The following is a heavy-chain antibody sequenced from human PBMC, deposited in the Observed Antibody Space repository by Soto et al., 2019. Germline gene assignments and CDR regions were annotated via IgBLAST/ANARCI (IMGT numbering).Heavy chain of an antibody. J-gene: IGHJ6*02. V-gene: IGHV1-2*04. CDR1: GYTFSGHY. CDR3: ARVGRYGRDV. Sequence: QVQLVQSGAEVKKPGASEKVPCKASGYTFSGHYMHWVRQAPGQGLEWMGWINPNTGNTNYAQKFQGCATMTRDTSISTAYRELSSLRSDDTAVYYCARVGRYGRDVWGQGTTVTVSS. CDR2: INPNTGNT. D-gene: IGHD1-26*01.